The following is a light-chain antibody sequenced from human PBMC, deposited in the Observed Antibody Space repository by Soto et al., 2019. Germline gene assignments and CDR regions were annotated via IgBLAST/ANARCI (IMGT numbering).Light chain of an antibody. CDR2: GTS. J-gene: IGKJ4*01. V-gene: IGKV3-15*01. CDR1: QSVSSN. Sequence: EIVMTQSPATLSESPGERATLSCRASQSVSSNLAWYQQKRGQAPRLLIYGTSTRATGIPARFSGSGSGTEFTLTISSLQSEDFAVYYCQQYNKWPLTLGGGTKVEIK. CDR3: QQYNKWPLT.